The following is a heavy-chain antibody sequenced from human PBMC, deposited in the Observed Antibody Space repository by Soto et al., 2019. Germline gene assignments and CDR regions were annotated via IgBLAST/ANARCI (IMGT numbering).Heavy chain of an antibody. CDR1: GYTFTSYY. V-gene: IGHV3-30*18. J-gene: IGHJ4*02. CDR2: ISYDGRNK. D-gene: IGHD2-2*02. CDR3: AKAPAGGYCSSTSCYRSGHFDY. Sequence: QVQLVQSGAEVKKPGASVKVSCKASGYTFTSYYMHWVRQAPGEGLEWVAVISYDGRNKYYADFVKGRFTISRDNSKNTQYLQMNSLRAEDSAVYYCAKAPAGGYCSSTSCYRSGHFDYWGQGTPVTVSS.